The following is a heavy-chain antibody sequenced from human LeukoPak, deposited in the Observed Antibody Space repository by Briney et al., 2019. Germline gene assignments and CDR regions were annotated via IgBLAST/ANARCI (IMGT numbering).Heavy chain of an antibody. D-gene: IGHD3-3*01. CDR2: IIPIFGTA. CDR1: GGTFSSYA. J-gene: IGHJ6*03. CDR3: ARDTVFGVVISTDYYYMDV. Sequence: SVKVSCKASGGTFSSYATSWVRQAPGQGLEWMGGIIPIFGTANYAQKFQGGVTITADESTSTAYMELSSLRSEDTAMYYCARDTVFGVVISTDYYYMDVWGKGTTVTVSS. V-gene: IGHV1-69*13.